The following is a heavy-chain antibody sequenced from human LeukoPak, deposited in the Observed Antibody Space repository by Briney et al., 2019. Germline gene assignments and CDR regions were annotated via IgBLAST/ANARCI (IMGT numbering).Heavy chain of an antibody. D-gene: IGHD3-22*01. CDR1: GFSFSRYG. CDR3: TTDRSDYYDSSGYYRRYAFDI. Sequence: GGSLRLSCEASGFSFSRYGMHWVRQAPGKGLEWVGRIKSKTDGGTTDYAAPVKGRFTISRDDSKNTLYLQMNSLKTEDTAVYYCTTDRSDYYDSSGYYRRYAFDIWGQGTMVTVSS. CDR2: IKSKTDGGTT. J-gene: IGHJ3*02. V-gene: IGHV3-15*01.